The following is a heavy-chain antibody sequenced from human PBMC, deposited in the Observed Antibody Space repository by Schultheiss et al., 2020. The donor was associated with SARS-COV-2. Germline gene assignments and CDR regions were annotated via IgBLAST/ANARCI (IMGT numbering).Heavy chain of an antibody. CDR2: ISGSGGST. CDR1: GFAFSSYV. J-gene: IGHJ4*02. V-gene: IGHV3-23*01. D-gene: IGHD3-22*01. CDR3: ATHMYYYDSSGFDY. Sequence: GESLKISCAASGFAFSSYVLHWVRQAPGKGLEWVSAISGSGGSTYYADSVKGRFTISRDNSKNTLYLQMNSLRAEDTAVYYCATHMYYYDSSGFDYWGQGTLVTVSS.